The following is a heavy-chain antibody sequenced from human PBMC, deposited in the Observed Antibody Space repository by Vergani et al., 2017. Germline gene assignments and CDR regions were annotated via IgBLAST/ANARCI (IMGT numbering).Heavy chain of an antibody. D-gene: IGHD6-13*01. CDR1: GGTFSSYA. CDR2: IIPIFGTA. Sequence: QVQLVQSGAEVKKPGSSVKVSCKASGGTFSSYAISWVRQAPGQGLEWMGRIIPIFGTASYAQKFQGRVTMTRDTSTSTVYMELSSLRSEDTAVYYCARVGSSWPHYFDYWGQGTLVTVSS. V-gene: IGHV1-69*06. CDR3: ARVGSSWPHYFDY. J-gene: IGHJ4*02.